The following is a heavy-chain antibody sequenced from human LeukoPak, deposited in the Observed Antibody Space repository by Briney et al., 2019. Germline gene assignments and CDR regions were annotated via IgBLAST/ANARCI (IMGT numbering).Heavy chain of an antibody. Sequence: GGSLRLSCTVSGIIFSNTWMSWVRLAPGKGLEWVGRIKSKYNGGTTDYPAPVKGRFTISRDDSENTLYLQMNSLKIEDTAVYYCATDRPDYWGQGTLVTVSS. V-gene: IGHV3-15*01. CDR3: ATDRPDY. CDR2: IKSKYNGGTT. CDR1: GIIFSNTW. J-gene: IGHJ4*02.